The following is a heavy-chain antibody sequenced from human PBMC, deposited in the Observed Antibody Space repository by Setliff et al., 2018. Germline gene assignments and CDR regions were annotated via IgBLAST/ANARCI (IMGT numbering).Heavy chain of an antibody. J-gene: IGHJ6*02. CDR2: ISAYNGNT. CDR3: ARDVPFWSGYYTGYYYYYGMDV. D-gene: IGHD3-3*01. CDR1: GYTFTSYG. V-gene: IGHV1-18*01. Sequence: ASVKVSCKASGYTFTSYGISWVRQAPGQGLEWMGWISAYNGNTNYAQKLQGRVTMTRNTSISTAYMELSSLRSEDTAVYYCARDVPFWSGYYTGYYYYYGMDVWGQGTTVTVSS.